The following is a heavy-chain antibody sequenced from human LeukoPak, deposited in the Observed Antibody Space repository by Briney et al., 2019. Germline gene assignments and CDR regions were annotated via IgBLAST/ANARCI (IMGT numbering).Heavy chain of an antibody. Sequence: SQTLSLTCAFGGDISSSNSSACQWLRQSRSRGIGWLGRTYYRSKWYNDYAGSVKSRITINPDTSKNQFSLQLNSVPPEDTAVYSCARGGQGDGYSADEAFDFWGQGTMVTVSS. D-gene: IGHD5-24*01. CDR1: GDISSSNSSA. CDR2: TYYRSKWYN. V-gene: IGHV6-1*01. J-gene: IGHJ3*01. CDR3: ARGGQGDGYSADEAFDF.